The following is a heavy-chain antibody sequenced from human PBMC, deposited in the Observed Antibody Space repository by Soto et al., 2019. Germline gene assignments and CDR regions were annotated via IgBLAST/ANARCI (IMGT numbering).Heavy chain of an antibody. J-gene: IGHJ4*02. Sequence: EVQLLESGGGLVQPGGSLRLSCAASGFTFSSYAMSWVRQAPGKGLEWVSAISGSGGSTYYADSVKGRFTISRDNSKNTLYLQMNSLRAEDTAVYYCAKDPMHCGGDGYSEFDYWGQGSLVTVSS. CDR1: GFTFSSYA. CDR2: ISGSGGST. V-gene: IGHV3-23*01. CDR3: AKDPMHCGGDGYSEFDY. D-gene: IGHD2-21*02.